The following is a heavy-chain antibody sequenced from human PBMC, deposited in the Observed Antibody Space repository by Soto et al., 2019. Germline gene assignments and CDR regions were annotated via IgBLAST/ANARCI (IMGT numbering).Heavy chain of an antibody. Sequence: ASVKVSCKASGYSFTDYHIHWVRQAPGQGLEWLGRINPKSGGTSTAQKFQGWVTMTTDTSISTASMELTRLTSDDTAIYYCAKGDSTDCSNGVCSFFYNHDMDVWGQGTTVTVSS. D-gene: IGHD2-8*01. V-gene: IGHV1-2*04. CDR1: GYSFTDYH. CDR3: AKGDSTDCSNGVCSFFYNHDMDV. J-gene: IGHJ6*02. CDR2: INPKSGGT.